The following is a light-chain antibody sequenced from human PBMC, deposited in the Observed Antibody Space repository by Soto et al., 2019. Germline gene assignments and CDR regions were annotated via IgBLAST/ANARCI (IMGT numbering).Light chain of an antibody. Sequence: EIVLTQSPGTLSLSPWERATLSCRASQSVSSSYLAWYQQKPGQAPRLLIYGASSRPTGIPDRFSGSGSGTDSTLTISRLEPEDFAVYYCQQYGSSALTFGGGTKVDIK. CDR2: GAS. CDR1: QSVSSSY. CDR3: QQYGSSALT. V-gene: IGKV3-20*01. J-gene: IGKJ4*01.